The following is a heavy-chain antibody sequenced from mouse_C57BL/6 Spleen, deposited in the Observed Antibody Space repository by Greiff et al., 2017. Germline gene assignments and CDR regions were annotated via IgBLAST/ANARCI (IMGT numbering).Heavy chain of an antibody. CDR3: GRDYYGSSPVAY. V-gene: IGHV14-3*01. D-gene: IGHD1-1*01. CDR1: GFNIKNTY. Sequence: VQLKESVAELVRPGASVKLSCTASGFNIKNTYLHWVKQRPEQGLEWICRFDPANGNTKYDPKFQGQDTITADTSSNTAYLKLSSLTSEDTAIYYCGRDYYGSSPVAYWGQGTLVTVSA. CDR2: FDPANGNT. J-gene: IGHJ3*01.